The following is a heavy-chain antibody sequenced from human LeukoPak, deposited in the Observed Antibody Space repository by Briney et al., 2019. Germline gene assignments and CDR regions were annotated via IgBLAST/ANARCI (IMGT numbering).Heavy chain of an antibody. CDR2: ISSSSSYI. D-gene: IGHD3-16*01. J-gene: IGHJ4*02. V-gene: IGHV3-21*04. CDR1: GFTFSSYS. Sequence: GGSLRLSCAASGFTFSSYSMNWVRQAPGKGLEWVSSISSSSSYIYYADSVKGRFTISRDNAKNSLHLQMNSLRAEDTAVYYCAKRKGGLRHPDYWGQGTLVTVSS. CDR3: AKRKGGLRHPDY.